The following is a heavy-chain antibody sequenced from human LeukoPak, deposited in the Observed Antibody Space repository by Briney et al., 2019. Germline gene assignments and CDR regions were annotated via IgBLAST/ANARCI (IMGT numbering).Heavy chain of an antibody. CDR1: GGSISSSSYY. J-gene: IGHJ4*02. Sequence: SETLSLTCTVSGGSISSSSYYWGWIRQPPGKGLEWIGSIYYSGSTYYNPSLKSRVTISVDTSKNQFSLKLSSVTAADTAVYYCARQITYYDILTGYYNPGAYFDYWGQGTLVTVSS. V-gene: IGHV4-39*01. CDR3: ARQITYYDILTGYYNPGAYFDY. D-gene: IGHD3-9*01. CDR2: IYYSGST.